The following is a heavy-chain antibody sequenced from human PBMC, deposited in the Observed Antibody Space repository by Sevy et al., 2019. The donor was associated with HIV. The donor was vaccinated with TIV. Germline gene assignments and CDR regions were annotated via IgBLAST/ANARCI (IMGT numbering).Heavy chain of an antibody. Sequence: GGSLRLSCAGSGFSFKNVWMTWVGQTPGKGLEWVGHAKRKSDGGSIDYGSPVNGRFTISRDDSKDMLYLQMSSLKTEDTGVYYCATVLGAGAAGAFEIWGQGTMVTVSS. CDR3: ATVLGAGAAGAFEI. D-gene: IGHD1-26*01. CDR1: GFSFKNVW. CDR2: AKRKSDGGSI. V-gene: IGHV3-15*01. J-gene: IGHJ3*02.